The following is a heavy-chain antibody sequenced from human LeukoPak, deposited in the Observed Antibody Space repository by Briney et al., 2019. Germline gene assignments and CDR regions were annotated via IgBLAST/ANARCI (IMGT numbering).Heavy chain of an antibody. D-gene: IGHD1-14*01. CDR1: GGSISSYY. CDR2: IYYSGST. V-gene: IGHV4-59*01. CDR3: ARGQRKTKENWFDP. J-gene: IGHJ5*02. Sequence: SPSETLSLTCTVSGGSISSYYWSWIRQPPGKGLEWIGYIYYSGSTNYNPSLKSRVTISVDTSKNQFSLKLSSVTAADTAVYYCARGQRKTKENWFDPWGQGTLVTVSS.